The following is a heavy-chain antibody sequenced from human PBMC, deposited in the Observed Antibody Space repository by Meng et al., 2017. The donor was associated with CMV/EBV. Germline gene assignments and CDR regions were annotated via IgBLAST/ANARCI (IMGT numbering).Heavy chain of an antibody. D-gene: IGHD2-2*02. CDR2: IYPSGST. CDR3: AREIVVVPAAIDNWFDP. V-gene: IGHV4-4*07. Sequence: HAHVQQSVLGRVQPSEALHLSVTFSGGSTSSYYWSCNRQPAGKGLEWIGRIYPSGSTHYNPSLKSRVTMSVDTSKNQFSLKLSSVTAADTAVYYCAREIVVVPAAIDNWFDPWGQGTLVTVSS. J-gene: IGHJ5*02. CDR1: GGSTSSYY.